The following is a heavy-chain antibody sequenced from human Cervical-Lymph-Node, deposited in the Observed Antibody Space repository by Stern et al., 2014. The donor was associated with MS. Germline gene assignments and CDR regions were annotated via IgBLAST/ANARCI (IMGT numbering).Heavy chain of an antibody. CDR2: IIPIFGTA. CDR3: ARKLCSGGSCYFYGMDV. D-gene: IGHD2-15*01. CDR1: GVTFSTYA. J-gene: IGHJ6*02. Sequence: QVQLVQSGAEVKKPGSSVKVSCKASGVTFSTYAISWVRQAPGQGLEGMGGIIPIFGTANYAQKFQGRVTIIADESTSTVYMELSSLRSEDAAVYYCARKLCSGGSCYFYGMDVWGQGTTVTVSS. V-gene: IGHV1-69*01.